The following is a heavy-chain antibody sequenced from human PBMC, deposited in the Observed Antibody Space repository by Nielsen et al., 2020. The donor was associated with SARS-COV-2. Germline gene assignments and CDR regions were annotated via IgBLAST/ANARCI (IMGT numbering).Heavy chain of an antibody. CDR1: GYTFTSYA. CDR3: ARDVYSGYDYLLYPYYYGMDV. V-gene: IGHV1-18*01. CDR2: ISAYNGNT. Sequence: ASVKVSCKASGYTFTSYAMHWVRQAPGQRLEWMGWISAYNGNTNYAQKLQGRVTMTTDTSTSTAYMELRSLRSDDTAVYYCARDVYSGYDYLLYPYYYGMDVWGQGTTVTVSS. J-gene: IGHJ6*02. D-gene: IGHD5-12*01.